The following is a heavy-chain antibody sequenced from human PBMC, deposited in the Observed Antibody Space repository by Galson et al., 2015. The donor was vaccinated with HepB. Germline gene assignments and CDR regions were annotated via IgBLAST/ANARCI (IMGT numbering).Heavy chain of an antibody. CDR2: IRTKANTFAT. CDR1: GFIFSGSD. D-gene: IGHD1-14*01. CDR3: ASGGTGWSAPFHY. J-gene: IGHJ4*02. Sequence: SLRLSCAVSGFIFSGSDMHWVRQAPGKGLEWVGRIRTKANTFATAYTASLKGRFTISRDDEKNTDYLQINSLRFEDAAIYYCASGGTGWSAPFHYWGQGTLVTVSS. V-gene: IGHV3-73*01.